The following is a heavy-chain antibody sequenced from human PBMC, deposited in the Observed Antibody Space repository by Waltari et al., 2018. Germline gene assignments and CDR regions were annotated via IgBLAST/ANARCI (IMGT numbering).Heavy chain of an antibody. J-gene: IGHJ6*02. CDR2: IIPMFGIP. D-gene: IGHD3-16*01. Sequence: HVQLVQSGAEVKERGSSVKVTCKASGGAFGGYGISWVRQAPGQGLEWMGVIIPMFGIPEYSQKFHDRLTITADESTNTAYMELSSLSSEDTAIYYCARHELGISQFYYNMYVWGQGTTVTISS. CDR1: GGAFGGYG. V-gene: IGHV1-69*12. CDR3: ARHELGISQFYYNMYV.